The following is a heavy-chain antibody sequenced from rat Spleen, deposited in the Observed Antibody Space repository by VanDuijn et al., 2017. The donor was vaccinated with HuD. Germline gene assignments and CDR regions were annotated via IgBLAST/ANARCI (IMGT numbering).Heavy chain of an antibody. CDR1: GFTFSDYY. Sequence: EVQLVESDGGLVQPGRSLKLSCAASGFTFSDYYMAWVRQAPTKGLEWVATISYDGSGTYYRGSVKGRFTISRDNAKRTLYLQMDSLRSEDTATYYCARPSYGYPFAYWGQGTLVTVSS. D-gene: IGHD1-7*01. V-gene: IGHV5-7*01. J-gene: IGHJ3*01. CDR3: ARPSYGYPFAY. CDR2: ISYDGSGT.